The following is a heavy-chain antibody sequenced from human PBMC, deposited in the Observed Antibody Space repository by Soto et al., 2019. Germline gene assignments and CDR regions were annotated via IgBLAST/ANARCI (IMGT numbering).Heavy chain of an antibody. CDR1: VFNFGEYS. J-gene: IGHJ6*02. Sequence: GSLRLSCTTSVFNFGEYSMSWFRQAPGKGLEWVGFIRSKGYGGTTEYAASVKDRFTISSDDSKSIAYLQMNSLKTEDTAVYYCARDHSGSYSLNYYYGMDVWGQGTTVTVSS. CDR3: ARDHSGSYSLNYYYGMDV. V-gene: IGHV3-49*03. D-gene: IGHD1-26*01. CDR2: IRSKGYGGTT.